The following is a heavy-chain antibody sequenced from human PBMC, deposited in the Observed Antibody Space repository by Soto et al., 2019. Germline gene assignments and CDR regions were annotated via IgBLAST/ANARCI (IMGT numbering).Heavy chain of an antibody. J-gene: IGHJ2*01. CDR2: VSPIFGTT. CDR3: AGGGSSGGWYFDL. D-gene: IGHD1-26*01. Sequence: QVQLVQSGAEVKKPGSSVKVSCKASGGSFRSPTISWVRQAPGQGLEWMGGVSPIFGTTNYAQKFQGSVTSTADASSGTAYRELSSRKSEDTAVYYCAGGGSSGGWYFDLWGRGTLVTVSS. CDR1: GGSFRSPT. V-gene: IGHV1-69*01.